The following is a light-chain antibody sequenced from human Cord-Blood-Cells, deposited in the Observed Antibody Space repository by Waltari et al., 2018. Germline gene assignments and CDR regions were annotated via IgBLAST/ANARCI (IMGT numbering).Light chain of an antibody. V-gene: IGLV2-14*01. CDR1: SSDVGGYNY. Sequence: QSALTQPASVSGSPGQSITISCTGTSSDVGGYNYVSWYQQHPGKAPKLMIDDVSNRPSGVSNPFSGSKSGNTASLTIAGRQAEDEADYYCSSYTSSSTLVVFGGGTKLTVL. CDR2: DVS. J-gene: IGLJ2*01. CDR3: SSYTSSSTLVV.